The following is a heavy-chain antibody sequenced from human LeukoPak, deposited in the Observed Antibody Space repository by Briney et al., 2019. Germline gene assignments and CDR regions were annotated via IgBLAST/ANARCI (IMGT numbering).Heavy chain of an antibody. D-gene: IGHD3-22*01. J-gene: IGHJ3*02. CDR3: ARVDSTYYYDSSGYSWAFDI. Sequence: GASVKVSCKASGYTFTSYGISWVRQAPGQGLEWMGWISAYNGNTNYAQKLQGRVTMTTDTSTSTAYMEPRSLRSDDTAVYYCARVDSTYYYDSSGYSWAFDIWGQGTMVTVSS. V-gene: IGHV1-18*01. CDR1: GYTFTSYG. CDR2: ISAYNGNT.